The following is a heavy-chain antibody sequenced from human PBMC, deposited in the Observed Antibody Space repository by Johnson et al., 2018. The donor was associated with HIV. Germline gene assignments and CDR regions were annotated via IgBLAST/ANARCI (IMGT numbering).Heavy chain of an antibody. V-gene: IGHV3-7*01. CDR3: VREANAFDI. Sequence: VQLVESGGGLVQPGGSLRLSCAASGFTFSSYWMSWVRQAPGKGLEWVANIKQDGSEKYYVDSVKGRLTIYRDNAKNSLYLPMNNLRAEDTAVYVFVREANAFDIWGHGPMVTVSS. J-gene: IGHJ3*02. CDR2: IKQDGSEK. CDR1: GFTFSSYW.